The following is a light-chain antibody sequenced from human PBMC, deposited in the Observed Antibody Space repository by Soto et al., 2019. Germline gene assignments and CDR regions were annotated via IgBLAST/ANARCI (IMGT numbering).Light chain of an antibody. Sequence: EIVLTQSPNTLSLSPGERATLSCRASQSVSSDYLFWYQQKPGQAPRLLIYGASTRATGIPDRFSGSGSGTDFTLTIRRLEPEDFAVYYCQQYGNSPPSVTFGPGTKVDF. V-gene: IGKV3-20*01. CDR1: QSVSSDY. J-gene: IGKJ3*01. CDR3: QQYGNSPPSVT. CDR2: GAS.